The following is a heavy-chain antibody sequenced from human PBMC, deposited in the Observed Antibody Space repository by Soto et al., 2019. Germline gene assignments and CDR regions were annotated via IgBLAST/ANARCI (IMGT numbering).Heavy chain of an antibody. V-gene: IGHV4-4*02. CDR3: ARDRNSSSWNYYYGMDV. CDR2: IYHSGST. D-gene: IGHD6-13*01. CDR1: GGSISSSNW. J-gene: IGHJ6*02. Sequence: QVQLQESGPGLVKPSGTLSLTCAVSGGSISSSNWWSWVRQPPGKGLEWSGEIYHSGSTNYNPSLKSRVTISVDKSKNQFSLKLSSVTAADTAVYYCARDRNSSSWNYYYGMDVWGQGTTVTVSS.